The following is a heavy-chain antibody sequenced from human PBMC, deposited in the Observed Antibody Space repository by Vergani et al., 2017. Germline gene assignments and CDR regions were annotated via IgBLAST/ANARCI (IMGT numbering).Heavy chain of an antibody. D-gene: IGHD4-17*01. CDR3: ARIGDYVDVVFDY. J-gene: IGHJ4*02. CDR2: ISSSGSTI. V-gene: IGHV3-48*04. CDR1: GFTFSSYS. Sequence: EVQLVESGGGLVQPGGSLRLSCAASGFTFSSYSMNWVRQAPGKGLEWVSYISSSGSTIYYADSVKGRFTISRDNAKNSLYLQMNSLRAEDTAVYYCARIGDYVDVVFDYWGQGTLVTVSS.